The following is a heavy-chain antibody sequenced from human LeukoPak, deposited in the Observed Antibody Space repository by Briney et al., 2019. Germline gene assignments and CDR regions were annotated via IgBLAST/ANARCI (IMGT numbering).Heavy chain of an antibody. Sequence: PSETLSLTCAVYNGSFSDYYWTWIRQPPGKGLEWIGSIFYTGSTYYNPSLKSRVTISVDTSKNQFSLKLSSVTAADTAVYFCARPVARSVYMDVWGKGTTVTVSS. D-gene: IGHD2-15*01. CDR1: NGSFSDYY. J-gene: IGHJ6*03. V-gene: IGHV4-34*12. CDR3: ARPVARSVYMDV. CDR2: IFYTGST.